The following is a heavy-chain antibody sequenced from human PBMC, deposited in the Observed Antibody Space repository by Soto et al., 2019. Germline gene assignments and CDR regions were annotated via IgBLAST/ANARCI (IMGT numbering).Heavy chain of an antibody. CDR1: GFTFRDYY. V-gene: IGHV3-11*04. Sequence: GSLRLSCAASGFTFRDYYMSWIRQAPGKGLEWISYISISGSSIYYADSVKGRFTISRDNAKNSLYLQMNSLRAEDTAVYYCARDTGASTYYYDSSGGYYGMDVWGQGTTVTVSS. D-gene: IGHD3-22*01. J-gene: IGHJ6*02. CDR2: ISISGSSI. CDR3: ARDTGASTYYYDSSGGYYGMDV.